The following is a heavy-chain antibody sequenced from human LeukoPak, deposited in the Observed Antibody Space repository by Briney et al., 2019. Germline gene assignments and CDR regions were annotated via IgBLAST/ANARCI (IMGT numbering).Heavy chain of an antibody. CDR3: AKEEDYDILFIDY. V-gene: IGHV3-23*01. CDR1: GFTFSSYA. CDR2: IGGSGGST. J-gene: IGHJ4*02. Sequence: PGGSLRLSCAASGFTFSSYAMSWFRQAPGKGLGWVSAIGGSGGSTYYADSVKGRFTISRDNSKNTLYLQMNSLRAEDSAVYYCAKEEDYDILFIDYWGQGTLVTVSS. D-gene: IGHD3-9*01.